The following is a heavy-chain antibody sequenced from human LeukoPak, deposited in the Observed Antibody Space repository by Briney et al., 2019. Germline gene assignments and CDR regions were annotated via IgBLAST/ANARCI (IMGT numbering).Heavy chain of an antibody. V-gene: IGHV1-2*04. Sequence: ASVKVSCKASGYTFTDYHMHWVRQAPGQGLEWMGCIDLYTGSAHYAQKFQDWLSMTRDTSINTAYMELSSLRSDDAAVYYCARDILGRSNGGSNYFGMEVWGQGTTVTVSS. D-gene: IGHD2-15*01. CDR1: GYTFTDYH. J-gene: IGHJ6*02. CDR2: IDLYTGSA. CDR3: ARDILGRSNGGSNYFGMEV.